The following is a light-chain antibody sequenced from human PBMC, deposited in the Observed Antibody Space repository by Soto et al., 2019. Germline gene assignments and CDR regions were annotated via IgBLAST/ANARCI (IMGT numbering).Light chain of an antibody. CDR1: QSVSSNY. Sequence: EILLTQSPGTLSLSPGERATLSCRASQSVSSNYLAWYQQKPGQAPRLLIYGASSRATGIPDRFSGSGSGTAFTLTISRLEPEDFAVYYCQRYGTSPLAFGGGTKVEIK. J-gene: IGKJ4*01. V-gene: IGKV3-20*01. CDR2: GAS. CDR3: QRYGTSPLA.